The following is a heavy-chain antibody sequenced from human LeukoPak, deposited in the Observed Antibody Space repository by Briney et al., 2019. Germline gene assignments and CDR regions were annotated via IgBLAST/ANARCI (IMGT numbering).Heavy chain of an antibody. V-gene: IGHV1-2*06. J-gene: IGHJ5*02. D-gene: IGHD2-15*01. CDR1: GYTFTGYY. Sequence: ASVKVSCKAAGYTFTGYYMFWVRQAPRQGLEWMGRINPNSGGTNYAQKFQGGVTMTRDTSISTAYMELSRLRSDDTAVYYCARGYCSGGSCYSVENWFDPWGQGTLVTVSS. CDR2: INPNSGGT. CDR3: ARGYCSGGSCYSVENWFDP.